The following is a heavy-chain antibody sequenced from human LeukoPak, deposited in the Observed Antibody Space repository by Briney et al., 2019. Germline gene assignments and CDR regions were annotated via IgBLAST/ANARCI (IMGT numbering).Heavy chain of an antibody. V-gene: IGHV3-9*01. D-gene: IGHD6-6*01. CDR1: GFTFDDYA. CDR2: ISWNSGSI. Sequence: GGSLRLSCAASGFTFDDYAMHWVRQAPGKGLEWVSGISWNSGSIGYADSVKGRFTISRDNAKNSLYLQMNSLRAEDTALYYCARVQLVDYYYYSYMDVWGKGTTVTVSS. J-gene: IGHJ6*03. CDR3: ARVQLVDYYYYSYMDV.